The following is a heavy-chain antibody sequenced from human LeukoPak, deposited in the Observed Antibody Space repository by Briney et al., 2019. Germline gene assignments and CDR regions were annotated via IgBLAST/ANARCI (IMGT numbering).Heavy chain of an antibody. J-gene: IGHJ6*03. D-gene: IGHD3-16*01. CDR2: ISGSSGTI. CDR3: ARRSEFGVLYYMDI. Sequence: GGSLRLSCAASGFSVTDYQMSWVRQAPGKGLEWVSYISGSSGTIYYADSVKGRFTISRDNAKDSLYLQMNSLRAEDTAVYYCARRSEFGVLYYMDIWGKGTTVTVSS. CDR1: GFSVTDYQ. V-gene: IGHV3-48*01.